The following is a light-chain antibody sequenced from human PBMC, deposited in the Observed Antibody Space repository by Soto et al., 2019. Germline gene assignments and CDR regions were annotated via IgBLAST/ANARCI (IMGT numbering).Light chain of an antibody. J-gene: IGKJ5*01. CDR3: HQRYNWPRVT. V-gene: IGKV3D-20*02. Sequence: EIVLTQSLGTLSLSPGESATLSCRASQSVGSAYLAWYQQKPGQPPRLLIYDVSNRATGIPARFSGSGSGTDFTLTITSLEPEDFAVYFCHQRYNWPRVTFGQGTRLEIK. CDR1: QSVGSAY. CDR2: DVS.